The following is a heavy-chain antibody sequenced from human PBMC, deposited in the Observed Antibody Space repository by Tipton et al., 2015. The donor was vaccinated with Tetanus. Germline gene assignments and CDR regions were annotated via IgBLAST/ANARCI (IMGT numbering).Heavy chain of an antibody. J-gene: IGHJ5*02. V-gene: IGHV3-7*01. CDR2: IKQDGSEK. Sequence: GSLRLSCAASGFTLSTYWMSWVRQAPGKGLEWVASIKQDGSEKYYVDSVKGRFTISRDNAKNSLHLQMNSLTAEDTAVYHCARAHPTASRMSPWGTWGQGTLVTVSS. CDR1: GFTLSTYW. D-gene: IGHD3-16*01. CDR3: ARAHPTASRMSPWGT.